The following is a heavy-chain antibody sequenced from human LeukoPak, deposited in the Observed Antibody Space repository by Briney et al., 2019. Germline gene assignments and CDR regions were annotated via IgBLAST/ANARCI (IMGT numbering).Heavy chain of an antibody. Sequence: GGSLRLSCTGSGFTFSHYGMHWVRQAPGKGLEWVALIWSDASETKYVDSVRGRFTTSRDNSKSTVYLQLSSLRDDDTAVYYCVRGCGSGAACYYFDHWGRGTLVTVSS. D-gene: IGHD2-15*01. J-gene: IGHJ4*02. CDR2: IWSDASET. CDR3: VRGCGSGAACYYFDH. V-gene: IGHV3-33*01. CDR1: GFTFSHYG.